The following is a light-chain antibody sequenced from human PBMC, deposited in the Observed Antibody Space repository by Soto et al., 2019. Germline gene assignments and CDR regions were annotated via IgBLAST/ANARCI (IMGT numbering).Light chain of an antibody. V-gene: IGKV1-39*01. CDR3: QQYGSSPTWT. CDR2: GAS. CDR1: QSITTS. J-gene: IGKJ1*01. Sequence: DVQLTQSPSSLSASIGDTVTISCQSSQSITTSVNWYQPKSGRTPALLIYGASALQIGVPHRFSGSGSGTDFTLTISRLEPEDSAVYDGQQYGSSPTWTFGQGTKVDIK.